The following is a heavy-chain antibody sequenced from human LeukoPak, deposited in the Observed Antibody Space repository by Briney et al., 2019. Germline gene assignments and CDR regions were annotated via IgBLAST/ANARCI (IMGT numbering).Heavy chain of an antibody. J-gene: IGHJ6*03. CDR3: ARETVVVVAATHYYYMDV. D-gene: IGHD2-15*01. CDR1: EFTFSTYT. CDR2: ISTGSTYK. Sequence: SGGSLRLSCAASEFTFSTYTMNWVRQAPGKGLEWVSSISTGSTYKYYADSVKGRFTISRDNAKNSLYLQMNSLRAEDTAVYYCARETVVVVAATHYYYMDVWGKGTTVTVSS. V-gene: IGHV3-21*01.